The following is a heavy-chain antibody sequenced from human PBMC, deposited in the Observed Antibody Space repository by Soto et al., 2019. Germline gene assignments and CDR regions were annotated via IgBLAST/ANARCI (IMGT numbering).Heavy chain of an antibody. D-gene: IGHD3-22*01. CDR1: GLPFSSYA. CDR3: TTDPVTMIVVVPSSG. CDR2: IKSKTDGGTT. J-gene: IGHJ4*02. V-gene: IGHV3-15*07. Sequence: GGSLRLSCAASGLPFSSYAMNWVRQAPGKGLEWVGRIKSKTDGGTTDYAAPVKGRFTISRDDSKNTLYLQMNSLKTEDTAVYYCTTDPVTMIVVVPSSGWGQGTLVTVSS.